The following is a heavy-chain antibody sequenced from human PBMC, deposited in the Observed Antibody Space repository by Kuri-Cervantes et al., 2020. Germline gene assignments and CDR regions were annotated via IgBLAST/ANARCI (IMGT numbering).Heavy chain of an antibody. CDR3: ASHIVGGAKGVDY. V-gene: IGHV4-34*01. J-gene: IGHJ4*02. CDR2: ISHSGST. D-gene: IGHD3-16*01. CDR1: GESFSGYY. Sequence: SQTLSLTCGVYGESFSGYYWSWIRQSPEKGLEWIGEISHSGSTNYNPSLKCRVTISVDTSKNQFSLKLSSVTAADTAVYYCASHIVGGAKGVDYWGQGTLVTVSS.